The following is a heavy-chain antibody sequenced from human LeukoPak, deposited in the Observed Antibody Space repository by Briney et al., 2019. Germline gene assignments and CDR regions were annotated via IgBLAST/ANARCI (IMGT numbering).Heavy chain of an antibody. V-gene: IGHV3-48*03. CDR3: AREGLAYFDY. CDR1: GFTFSSYE. J-gene: IGHJ4*02. Sequence: PGRSLRLSCAAAGFTFSSYEMNWVRQAPGKGLEWVSYISSSGSTIYYADSVKGRFTISRDNAKNSLYLQMNSLRAEDTAVYYCAREGLAYFDYWGQGTLVTVSS. CDR2: ISSSGSTI. D-gene: IGHD5-12*01.